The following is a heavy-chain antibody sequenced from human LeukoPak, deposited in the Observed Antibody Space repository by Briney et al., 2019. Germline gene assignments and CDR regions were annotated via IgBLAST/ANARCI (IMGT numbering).Heavy chain of an antibody. D-gene: IGHD1-26*01. Sequence: PSETLSLTCAVYGGSFSGYYWSWIRQPPGKGLEWIGEINHSGSTNYNPSLKSRVTISVDTSKNQFSLKLSSVTAADTAVYYCARASYYDQYLMYYMEVWGKGTTVTVSS. V-gene: IGHV4-34*01. CDR1: GGSFSGYY. CDR3: ARASYYDQYLMYYMEV. J-gene: IGHJ6*03. CDR2: INHSGST.